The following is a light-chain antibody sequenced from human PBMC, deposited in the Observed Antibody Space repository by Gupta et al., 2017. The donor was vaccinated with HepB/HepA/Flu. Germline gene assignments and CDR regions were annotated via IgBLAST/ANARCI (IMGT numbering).Light chain of an antibody. J-gene: IGKJ2*01. CDR3: MQSTQFHT. V-gene: IGKV2-24*01. CDR1: QSLVHSDGDTY. CDR2: KIS. Sequence: DIVMTQTPLSSPVTLGQPASISCRSSQSLVHSDGDTYLSWLHQAPGQPPRLIIYKISARFSGVTDRFSGSGEGKDFTLKSSRGEDEDVGIYYCMQSTQFHTFGQGTKLEIK.